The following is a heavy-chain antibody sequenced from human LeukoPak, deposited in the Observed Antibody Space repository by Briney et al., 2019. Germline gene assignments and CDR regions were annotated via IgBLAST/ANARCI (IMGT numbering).Heavy chain of an antibody. CDR2: FDPEHGET. CDR3: ATDLGGIYDY. V-gene: IGHV1-24*01. J-gene: IGHJ4*02. CDR1: GYTLTALS. Sequence: ASVKVSCKVSGYTLTALSIHWVRQAPGKGLEWMGGFDPEHGETIYAQNFQGRVTMTEDTSTDTAYMELSSLRSEGTAVYYCATDLGGIYDYWGQGTLVTVSS. D-gene: IGHD1-26*01.